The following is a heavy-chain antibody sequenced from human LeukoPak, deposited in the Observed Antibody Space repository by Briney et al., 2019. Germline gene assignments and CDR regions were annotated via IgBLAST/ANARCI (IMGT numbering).Heavy chain of an antibody. CDR1: GFPFSSYW. CDR3: ARSLPYGTTWYGRSDF. D-gene: IGHD6-13*01. J-gene: IGHJ4*02. CDR2: IRQDGDTK. Sequence: GGSLRLSCVASGFPFSSYWTTWVRQAPGKGLEWVANIRQDGDTKYYVDSVKGRFTISRDNAMNSLYLQMNSLRAEDTAIYYCARSLPYGTTWYGRSDFWGQGTLVTVSS. V-gene: IGHV3-7*03.